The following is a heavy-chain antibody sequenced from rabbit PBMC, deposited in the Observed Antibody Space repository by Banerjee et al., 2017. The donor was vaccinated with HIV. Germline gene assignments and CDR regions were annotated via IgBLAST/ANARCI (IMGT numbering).Heavy chain of an antibody. J-gene: IGHJ6*01. CDR3: ARDTGSSFSSYGMDL. V-gene: IGHV1S40*01. CDR2: INAVTGKA. CDR1: GFSFSSNEY. Sequence: QSLEESGGDLVKPEGSLTLTCTASGFSFSSNEYMCWVRQAPGKGLEWIACINAVTGKAVYASWAKGRFTCSKTSSTTVTLQMTSLTVADTATYFCARDTGSSFSSYGMDLRVPSTLVTIS. D-gene: IGHD8-1*01.